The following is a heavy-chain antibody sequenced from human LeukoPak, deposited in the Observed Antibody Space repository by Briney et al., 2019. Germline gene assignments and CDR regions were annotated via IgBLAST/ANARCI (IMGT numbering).Heavy chain of an antibody. V-gene: IGHV4-4*07. Sequence: SETLSLTCTVSGGSITSYYWSWIRQPAGKGLEWIGRIYTSGTTKYNPSLKSRVTISVDTSKNQFSLKLSSVTAADTAVYYCARHIAVAGTYYFDYWGQGTLVTVSS. D-gene: IGHD6-19*01. CDR2: IYTSGTT. CDR3: ARHIAVAGTYYFDY. CDR1: GGSITSYY. J-gene: IGHJ4*02.